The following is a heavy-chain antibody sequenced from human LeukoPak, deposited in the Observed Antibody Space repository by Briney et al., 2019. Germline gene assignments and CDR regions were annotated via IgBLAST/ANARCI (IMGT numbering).Heavy chain of an antibody. J-gene: IGHJ4*02. D-gene: IGHD4-23*01. V-gene: IGHV3-7*01. Sequence: GGSLRHSCAASGFTLNLYLMTWVRQAPGKGVESVAYINKDGSDKYYVDSVKGRFTVSRDNAKNSLYLQMNSLRAEDTAVYYCARDAGYGGNSDYWGQGTLVTVSS. CDR2: INKDGSDK. CDR3: ARDAGYGGNSDY. CDR1: GFTLNLYL.